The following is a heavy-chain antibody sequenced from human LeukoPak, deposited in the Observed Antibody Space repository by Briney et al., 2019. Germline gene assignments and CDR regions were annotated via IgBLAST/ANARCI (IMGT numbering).Heavy chain of an antibody. D-gene: IGHD4-17*01. CDR1: GFTFSSYA. Sequence: PGGSLRLSCAASGFTFSSYAMSWVRQAPGKGLEWVSVISGSGGTTYYAASVKGRFTISRDNSKNTLYMQMNSLRAEDRAVYYCAKAQSGYSDLEYGGQGTLVTISS. CDR3: AKAQSGYSDLEY. J-gene: IGHJ4*02. CDR2: ISGSGGTT. V-gene: IGHV3-23*01.